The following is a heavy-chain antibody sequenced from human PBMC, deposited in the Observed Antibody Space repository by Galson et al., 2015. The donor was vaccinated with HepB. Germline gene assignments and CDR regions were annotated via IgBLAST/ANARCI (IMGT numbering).Heavy chain of an antibody. D-gene: IGHD3-3*01. V-gene: IGHV3-53*01. Sequence: SLRLSCAASGFTVSSNYMNWVRQAPGKGLEWVSVLYSGGTIYYADSVKGRFTISGDNSKNTLHLQMNSLRAEDTAVYYCAMSVTIWSGYYGALDYWGQGTLVTVSS. CDR2: LYSGGTI. CDR3: AMSVTIWSGYYGALDY. CDR1: GFTVSSNY. J-gene: IGHJ4*02.